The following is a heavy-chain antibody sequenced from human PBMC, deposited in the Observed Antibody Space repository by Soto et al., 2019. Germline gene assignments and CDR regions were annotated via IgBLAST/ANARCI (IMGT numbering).Heavy chain of an antibody. J-gene: IGHJ1*01. CDR1: GFTFSSYA. CDR2: ISGSGGST. CDR3: AKDRVSGSYRAEYFQH. D-gene: IGHD1-26*01. Sequence: EVQLLESGGGLVQPGGSLRLSCAASGFTFSSYAMSWVRQAPGKGLEWVSAISGSGGSTYYADSVKGRFTISRDNSKNTLYLQMNSLRAEDTAVYYCAKDRVSGSYRAEYFQHWGQGTLVTVSS. V-gene: IGHV3-23*01.